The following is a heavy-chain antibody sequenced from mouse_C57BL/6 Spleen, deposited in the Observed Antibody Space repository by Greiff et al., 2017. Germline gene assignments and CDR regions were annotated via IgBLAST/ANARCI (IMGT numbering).Heavy chain of an antibody. V-gene: IGHV5-17*01. J-gene: IGHJ1*03. CDR1: GFTFSDYG. CDR3: ARRHYGSSDWYFDV. Sequence: EVKVVESGGGLVKPGGSLKLSCAASGFTFSDYGMHWVRQAPEKGLEWVAYISSGSSTIYYADTVKGRFTISRDNAKNTLFLQMTSLRSEDTAMYYCARRHYGSSDWYFDVWGTGTTVTVSS. D-gene: IGHD1-1*01. CDR2: ISSGSSTI.